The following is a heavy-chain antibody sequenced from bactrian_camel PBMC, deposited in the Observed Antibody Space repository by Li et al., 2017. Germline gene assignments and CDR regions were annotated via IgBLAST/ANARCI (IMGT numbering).Heavy chain of an antibody. V-gene: IGHV3S40*01. D-gene: IGHD1*01. CDR2: IFRGARRGDT. J-gene: IGHJ4*01. Sequence: VQLVESGGASVESGGSLRLSCVASGYDVSRGYMAWFRQDPTKEREGVASIFRGARRGDTFYADSVKGRFTISQDNAKNTVYLQMNSLKPEDTAVYYCAADMGPMGRGRRCSSYLYEYNYWGQGTQVTVS. CDR1: GYDVSRGY. CDR3: AADMGPMGRGRRCSSYLYEYNY.